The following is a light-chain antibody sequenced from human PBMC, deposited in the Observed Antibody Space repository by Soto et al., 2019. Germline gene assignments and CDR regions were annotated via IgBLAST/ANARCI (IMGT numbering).Light chain of an antibody. Sequence: QSVLTQPASVSGSPGQSITISCTGTSSDVGGYNYVSWYQQHPGKAPKLMIYEVSNRPSGVSNRFSGSKSGNTATLTISRVEAGDEADYYCQVWDRNNDHPGVIFGGGTKLTVL. CDR2: EVS. CDR1: SSDVGGYNY. J-gene: IGLJ2*01. V-gene: IGLV2-14*01. CDR3: QVWDRNNDHPGVI.